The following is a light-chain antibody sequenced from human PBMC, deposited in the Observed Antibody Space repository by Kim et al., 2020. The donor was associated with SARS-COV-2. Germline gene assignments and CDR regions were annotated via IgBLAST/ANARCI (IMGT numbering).Light chain of an antibody. CDR1: QSISSY. CDR3: QQVVSPPIT. V-gene: IGKV1-39*01. CDR2: AAS. J-gene: IGKJ5*01. Sequence: DIQMTQSPSSLSASVGDRVTITCRASQSISSYLNWYQQKPGKAPKLMIYAASSLQSGFPSRFSGSGSGTDFTLTISSLQPEDFATFYCQQVVSPPITFGQGTRLEIK.